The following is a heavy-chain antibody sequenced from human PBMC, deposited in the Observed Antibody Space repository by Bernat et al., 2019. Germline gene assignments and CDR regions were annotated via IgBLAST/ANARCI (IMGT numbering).Heavy chain of an antibody. Sequence: VQLVESGGGVVQSGGSLRLSCAASGFTFSSYEMNWVRQAPGKGLEWVSYISSSGSTIYYADSVKGRFTISRDNAKNSLYLQMNSLRAEDTAVYYCARIDWLPPLLYYGMDVWGQGTTVTVSS. CDR1: GFTFSSYE. CDR2: ISSSGSTI. V-gene: IGHV3-48*03. CDR3: ARIDWLPPLLYYGMDV. D-gene: IGHD3-9*01. J-gene: IGHJ6*02.